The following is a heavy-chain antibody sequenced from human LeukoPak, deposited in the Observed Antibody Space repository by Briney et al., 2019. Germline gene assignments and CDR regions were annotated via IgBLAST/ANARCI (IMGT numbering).Heavy chain of an antibody. CDR2: ISSSSSYI. J-gene: IGHJ3*02. D-gene: IGHD6-13*01. V-gene: IGHV3-21*01. CDR3: ASAGSSSWSHAFDI. Sequence: PGGSLRLSCAASGFTFSSYSMNWVRQAPGKGLEWVSSISSSSSYIYYADSVKGRFTISRDNAKNSLYLQMNSLRAEDTAVYYCASAGSSSWSHAFDIWGQGTMVTVSS. CDR1: GFTFSSYS.